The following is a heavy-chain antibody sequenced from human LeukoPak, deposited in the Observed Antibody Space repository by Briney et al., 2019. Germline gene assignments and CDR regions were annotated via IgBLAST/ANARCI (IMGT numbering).Heavy chain of an antibody. CDR1: GFTFSSYG. Sequence: PGGSLRLSCAASGFTFSSYGMHWVRQAPGKGLGWVAFIRYDGSNKYYADSVKGRFTISRDNSKNTLYLQMNSLRAEDTAVYYCAKELSGSSYPIDYWGQGTLVTVSS. D-gene: IGHD1-26*01. CDR3: AKELSGSSYPIDY. V-gene: IGHV3-30*02. J-gene: IGHJ4*02. CDR2: IRYDGSNK.